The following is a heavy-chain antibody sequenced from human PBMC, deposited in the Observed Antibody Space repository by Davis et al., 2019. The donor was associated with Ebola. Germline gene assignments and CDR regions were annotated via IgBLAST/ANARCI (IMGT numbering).Heavy chain of an antibody. CDR3: ARALGYCSSTSCYSGWFDP. V-gene: IGHV4-39*07. CDR2: INHSGST. D-gene: IGHD2-2*01. CDR1: GGSISSSSYY. J-gene: IGHJ5*02. Sequence: SETLSLTCTVSGGSISSSSYYWGWIRQPPGKGLEWIGEINHSGSTNYNPSLKSRVTISVDTSKNQFSLKLSSVTAADTAVYYCARALGYCSSTSCYSGWFDPWGQGTLVTVSS.